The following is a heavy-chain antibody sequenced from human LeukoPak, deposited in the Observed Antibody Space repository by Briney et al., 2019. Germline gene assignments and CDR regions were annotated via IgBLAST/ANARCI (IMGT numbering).Heavy chain of an antibody. CDR2: ISAYNGNT. CDR1: GYTFTNYG. Sequence: GASVKVSCKASGYTFTNYGISWVRQAPGQGLEWMGWISAYNGNTHYAQNLQGRVTMTTDTSTSTAYMELTSLRSDDTAVYSCARVDTAMVAGGGDYWGQGTLVTVSS. V-gene: IGHV1-18*01. CDR3: ARVDTAMVAGGGDY. J-gene: IGHJ4*02. D-gene: IGHD5-18*01.